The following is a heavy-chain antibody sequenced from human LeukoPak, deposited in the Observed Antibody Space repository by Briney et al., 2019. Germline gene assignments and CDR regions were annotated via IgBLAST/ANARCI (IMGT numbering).Heavy chain of an antibody. V-gene: IGHV3-21*01. D-gene: IGHD2-2*01. CDR3: ARLRGYCSSSSCYGAEDY. CDR1: GFTFSSYS. J-gene: IGHJ4*02. Sequence: PGGSLRLPCAASGFTFSSYSMNWVRQAPGKGLEWVSSISSGSNYIYYADSVKGRFTISRDNAKNSLYLQLNSLRAEDTAVYYCARLRGYCSSSSCYGAEDYWGQGTLVTVSS. CDR2: ISSGSNYI.